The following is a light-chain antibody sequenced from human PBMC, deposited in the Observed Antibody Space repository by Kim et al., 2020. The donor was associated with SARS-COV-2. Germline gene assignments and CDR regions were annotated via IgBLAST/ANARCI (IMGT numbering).Light chain of an antibody. CDR1: SGRIASNY. CDR2: ADN. CDR3: QSYDSSNWV. V-gene: IGLV6-57*03. J-gene: IGLJ3*02. Sequence: GKTVTISCTRSSGRIASNYVQWYQQRPGRAPTTVIYADNQRPSGVPARFSGSIDSSSNAASLTISGLKTEDEADYYCQSYDSSNWVFGGGTQLTVL.